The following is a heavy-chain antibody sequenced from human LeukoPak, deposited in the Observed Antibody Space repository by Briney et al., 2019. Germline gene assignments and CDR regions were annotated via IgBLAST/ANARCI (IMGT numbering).Heavy chain of an antibody. CDR1: GYSFTSYW. CDR3: ARGGTLNSPTYLWRFGELHFDY. Sequence: GESLKISCKGSGYSFTSYWIGWVRQMPGKGLEWMGIIYPGDSDTRYSPSFQGQVTISADKSISTAYLQWSSLKASDTAMYYCARGGTLNSPTYLWRFGELHFDYWGQGTLVTVSS. D-gene: IGHD3-10*01. J-gene: IGHJ4*02. V-gene: IGHV5-51*01. CDR2: IYPGDSDT.